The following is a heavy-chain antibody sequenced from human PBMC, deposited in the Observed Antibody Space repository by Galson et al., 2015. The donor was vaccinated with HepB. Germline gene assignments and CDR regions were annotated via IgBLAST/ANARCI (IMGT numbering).Heavy chain of an antibody. J-gene: IGHJ4*02. Sequence: SLRXSCAASGFTFSDYAMHWVRQPPGKGLEWVAVISFDGSNKDYADSVKGRFTISRGNSKNTLYLQTNSLRAEDTAMYYCARDNDRTVTPFDYWGQGTLVTVSS. CDR2: ISFDGSNK. D-gene: IGHD4-17*01. CDR3: ARDNDRTVTPFDY. V-gene: IGHV3-30*04. CDR1: GFTFSDYA.